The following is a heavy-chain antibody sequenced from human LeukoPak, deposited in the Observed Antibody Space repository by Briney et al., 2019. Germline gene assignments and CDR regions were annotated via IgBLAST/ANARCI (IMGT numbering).Heavy chain of an antibody. V-gene: IGHV1-18*01. D-gene: IGHD2-15*01. CDR2: ISAYNGNT. CDR1: GYTFTNSG. CDR3: ARDICSGASCYSNNRFDP. Sequence: ASVKVSCKASGYTFTNSGINWVRQAPGEGLEWMGWISAYNGNTNYAQKFQGRVTMTTDTSTSTAYMEMRSLRSDDTATYYCARDICSGASCYSNNRFDPWGQGTLVTVSS. J-gene: IGHJ5*02.